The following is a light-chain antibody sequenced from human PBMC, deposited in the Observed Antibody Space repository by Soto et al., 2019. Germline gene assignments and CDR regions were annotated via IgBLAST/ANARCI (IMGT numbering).Light chain of an antibody. V-gene: IGLV1-44*01. CDR2: NNN. Sequence: QSVLTQPPSASGTPGQSVTISCSGNSSNSGTNTVSWYQHLPGTAPKLLIYNNNQRPSAVPDRFSGSKSGTSASLAISGLQSEDEADYYCAAWDDSLSGHFVFGTGTKVTVL. CDR3: AAWDDSLSGHFV. J-gene: IGLJ1*01. CDR1: SSNSGTNT.